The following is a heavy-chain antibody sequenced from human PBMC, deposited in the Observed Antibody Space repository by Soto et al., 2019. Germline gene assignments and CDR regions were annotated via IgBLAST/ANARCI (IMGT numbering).Heavy chain of an antibody. CDR2: IYYSGST. CDR3: ARDRGPGGSSGWLYFQH. CDR1: GGSFSGYS. Sequence: SETLSLTCAVYGGSFSGYSWSWIRQHPGKGLEWIGYIYYSGSTYYNPSLKSRVTISVDTSKNQFSLKLSSVTAADTAVYYCARDRGPGGSSGWLYFQHWGQGTLVTVSS. J-gene: IGHJ1*01. V-gene: IGHV4-31*11. D-gene: IGHD6-19*01.